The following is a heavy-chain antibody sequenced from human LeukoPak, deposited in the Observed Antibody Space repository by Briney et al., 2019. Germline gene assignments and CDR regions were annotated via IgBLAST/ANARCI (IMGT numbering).Heavy chain of an antibody. CDR1: GLLFRNYA. CDR2: ISGDGTET. V-gene: IGHV3-23*01. D-gene: IGHD4-11*01. J-gene: IGHJ4*02. Sequence: GSLMLSCTASGLLFRNYAMTWVRQAPRKGLEWVSTISGDGTETFYADSVKGRFTISRDNSKNTHYLQMSSLRAEDTGIYYCAKGGHYSFFDYWGQGTLVTVSS. CDR3: AKGGHYSFFDY.